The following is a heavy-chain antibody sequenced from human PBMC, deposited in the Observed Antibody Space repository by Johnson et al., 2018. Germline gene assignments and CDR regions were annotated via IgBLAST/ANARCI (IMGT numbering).Heavy chain of an antibody. Sequence: VQLVQSGGGLVQPGRSLRLSCAASGFTFGDYVMHWVRQAPGKGLEWVSGPSWHSGSIGYADSVKGRFTFFRDNAKNSLYLQMNSLRAEDQALYFCVKSADGSCNNCYRIFQHWGQGPLVTVSS. CDR3: VKSADGSCNNCYRIFQH. CDR2: PSWHSGSI. J-gene: IGHJ1*01. D-gene: IGHD2-15*01. V-gene: IGHV3-9*01. CDR1: GFTFGDYV.